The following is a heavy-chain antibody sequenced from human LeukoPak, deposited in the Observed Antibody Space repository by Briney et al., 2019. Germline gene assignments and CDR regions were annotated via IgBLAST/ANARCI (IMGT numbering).Heavy chain of an antibody. CDR3: TTVLGIDP. J-gene: IGHJ5*02. Sequence: KPGGSLRLSCAASGFTFSNAWMSWLRQAPGKGLEWVGRNKSKTDGGTTDYAAPVKGRFTISRDDSKNTLYLQMNSLKTEDTAVYYCTTVLGIDPWGQGTLVTVSS. CDR1: GFTFSNAW. D-gene: IGHD2-15*01. V-gene: IGHV3-15*01. CDR2: NKSKTDGGTT.